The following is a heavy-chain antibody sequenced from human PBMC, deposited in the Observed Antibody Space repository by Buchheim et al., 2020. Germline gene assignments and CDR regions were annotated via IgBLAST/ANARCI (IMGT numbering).Heavy chain of an antibody. J-gene: IGHJ4*02. CDR1: GFTFSSYA. Sequence: QVQLVESGGGVVQPGRSLRLSCAASGFTFSSYAMHWVRQAPGKGLEGVAVISYDGSNKYYADSVKGRFTISRDNSKNTLYLQMNSLRAEDTAVYYCARPLNTAMVGSPLDYWGQGTL. V-gene: IGHV3-30*04. D-gene: IGHD5-18*01. CDR3: ARPLNTAMVGSPLDY. CDR2: ISYDGSNK.